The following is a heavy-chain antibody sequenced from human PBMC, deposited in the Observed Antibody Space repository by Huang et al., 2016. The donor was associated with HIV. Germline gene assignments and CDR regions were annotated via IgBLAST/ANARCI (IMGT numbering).Heavy chain of an antibody. Sequence: QVQLVQSGAEVKNPGASVKVSCTASGYSFTTYALPWVRQDPGYRLDWMGRINPGNGNTNYSQKFQGRVTTARDTSASTVYMEVSSLTFEDTAVYYCAREFVIFGAPLWPAYWGQGTLISVSS. CDR3: AREFVIFGAPLWPAY. CDR2: INPGNGNT. D-gene: IGHD2-21*01. CDR1: GYSFTTYA. V-gene: IGHV1-3*01. J-gene: IGHJ4*02.